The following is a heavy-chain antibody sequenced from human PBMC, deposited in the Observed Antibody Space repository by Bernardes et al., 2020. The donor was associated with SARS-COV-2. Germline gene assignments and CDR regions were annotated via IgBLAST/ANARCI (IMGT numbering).Heavy chain of an antibody. J-gene: IGHJ4*02. CDR2: ISSSSSYI. Sequence: GGSLRLSCAASGFTFSSYSMNWVRQAPGKGLEWVSSISSSSSYIYYADSVKGRFTISRDNAKNSLYLQMNSLRAEDTAVYYCARGYSSGWYWHYFDYWGQGTLVTVSS. V-gene: IGHV3-21*01. CDR1: GFTFSSYS. D-gene: IGHD6-19*01. CDR3: ARGYSSGWYWHYFDY.